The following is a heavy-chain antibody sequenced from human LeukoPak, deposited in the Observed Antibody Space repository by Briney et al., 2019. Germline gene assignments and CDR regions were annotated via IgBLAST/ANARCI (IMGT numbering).Heavy chain of an antibody. CDR2: IIPIFGP. D-gene: IGHD3-22*01. CDR1: GGTSSTFP. Sequence: GASVKVSCKASGGTSSTFPISWVRQAPGQGLEWIGGIIPIFGPNYAQKFQGRATISADLATATAYMELSSLTSEDTSVYYCATGKDRSGYYYSLDYWGQGTLVAVSS. V-gene: IGHV1-69*13. CDR3: ATGKDRSGYYYSLDY. J-gene: IGHJ4*02.